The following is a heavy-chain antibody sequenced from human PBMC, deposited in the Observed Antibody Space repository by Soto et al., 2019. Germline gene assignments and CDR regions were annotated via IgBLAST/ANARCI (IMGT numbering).Heavy chain of an antibody. D-gene: IGHD6-13*01. Sequence: SETLSLTCTVSGGSISSYYWSWIRQPPGKGLEWIGYIYYSGSTNYNPSLKSRVTISVDTSKNQFSLKLSSVTAADTAVYYCARDRGAAAGTGHWFDPWGQGTLVTVSS. J-gene: IGHJ5*02. CDR1: GGSISSYY. CDR3: ARDRGAAAGTGHWFDP. V-gene: IGHV4-59*01. CDR2: IYYSGST.